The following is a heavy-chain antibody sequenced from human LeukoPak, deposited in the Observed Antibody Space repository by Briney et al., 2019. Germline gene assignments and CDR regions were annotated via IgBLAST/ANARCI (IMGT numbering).Heavy chain of an antibody. CDR2: VYHNGNT. CDR1: GFSISGGYY. J-gene: IGHJ1*01. D-gene: IGHD6-19*01. V-gene: IGHV4-38-2*01. CDR3: ARNEGIVVAGTWFDS. Sequence: SETLSLNCAVSGFSISGGYYWVWIRQPPGKGLEGIGSVYHNGNTLFNTSLKSRVTLSVDSSKNQFSLRLSSVTAADTARYYCARNEGIVVAGTWFDSWGQGTLVFVSS.